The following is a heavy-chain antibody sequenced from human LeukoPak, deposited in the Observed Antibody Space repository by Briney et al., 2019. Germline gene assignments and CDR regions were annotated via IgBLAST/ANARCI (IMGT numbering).Heavy chain of an antibody. CDR1: GFTFSCYA. CDR3: AKDLGVTGYYYYYMDV. D-gene: IGHD4-11*01. CDR2: ISGSGSST. Sequence: PGGSLRLSCAASGFTFSCYAMSWVRQAPGKGLEWVSAISGSGSSTYYADSVKGRFTIYRDNSKNTLYLQMNSLRAEDTAVYYCAKDLGVTGYYYYYMDVWGKGTTVTVSS. J-gene: IGHJ6*03. V-gene: IGHV3-23*01.